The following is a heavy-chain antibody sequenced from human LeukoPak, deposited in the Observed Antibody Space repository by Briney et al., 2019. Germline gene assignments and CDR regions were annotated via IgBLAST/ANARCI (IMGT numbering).Heavy chain of an antibody. Sequence: PGGSLRLSCAASGFTFSSYAMSWVRQAPGKGLEWVSSISSSSSYIYYADSVKGRFTISRDNAKNSLYLQMNSLRAEDTAVYYCARAFGGGFDYWGRGTLVTVSS. J-gene: IGHJ4*02. CDR2: ISSSSSYI. CDR1: GFTFSSYA. D-gene: IGHD3-10*01. CDR3: ARAFGGGFDY. V-gene: IGHV3-21*01.